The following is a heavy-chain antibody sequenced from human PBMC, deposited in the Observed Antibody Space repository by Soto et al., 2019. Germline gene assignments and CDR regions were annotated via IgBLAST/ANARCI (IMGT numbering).Heavy chain of an antibody. D-gene: IGHD6-6*01. CDR2: IIPIFGTA. CDR1: GGTFSSYA. V-gene: IGHV1-69*06. Sequence: GASVKVSCKASGGTFSSYAISWLRQSPGQGLEWMGGIIPIFGTANYAQKFQGRVTITADKSTSTAYMELSSLRSEDTAVYYCARNPGVAARTLDYWGQGTLVTVSS. J-gene: IGHJ4*02. CDR3: ARNPGVAARTLDY.